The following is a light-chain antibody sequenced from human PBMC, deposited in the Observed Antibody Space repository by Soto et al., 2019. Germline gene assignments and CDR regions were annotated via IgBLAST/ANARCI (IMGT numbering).Light chain of an antibody. CDR1: SGHSSYA. CDR3: QTWGTGIQVV. V-gene: IGLV4-69*01. CDR2: FNSDGSH. Sequence: QLVLTQSPSASASLGASVKLTCTLSSGHSSYAIAWHQQQPEKGPRYLMKFNSDGSHTKGDGIPDRFSGSSSGAERYLTISSLQSEDEADYYCQTWGTGIQVVFGGGTKLTVL. J-gene: IGLJ2*01.